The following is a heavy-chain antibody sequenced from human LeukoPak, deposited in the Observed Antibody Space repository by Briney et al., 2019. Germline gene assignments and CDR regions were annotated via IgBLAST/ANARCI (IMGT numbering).Heavy chain of an antibody. CDR1: GYTFTSYG. CDR3: ARKYSGGDDFDY. V-gene: IGHV1-18*01. J-gene: IGHJ4*02. CDR2: ISAYNGNT. D-gene: IGHD2-21*02. Sequence: ASVKVSCKASGYTFTSYGISWVRQAPGQGLEWMGWISAYNGNTNYAQRLQGRVTMTTDTSTSTAYMELRSLRSDDTAVYYCARKYSGGDDFDYWGQGTLVTVSS.